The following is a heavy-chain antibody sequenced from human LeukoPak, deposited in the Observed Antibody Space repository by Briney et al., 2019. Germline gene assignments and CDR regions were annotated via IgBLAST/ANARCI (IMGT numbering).Heavy chain of an antibody. Sequence: PSETLSLTCTVPGGSISSYYWSWTRQPPGKGLEWIGYIYYSGSTNYNPSLKSRVTISVDTSKNQFSLKLSSVTAADTAVYYCARVQWGTYAFDIWGQGTMVTVSS. CDR1: GGSISSYY. CDR3: ARVQWGTYAFDI. J-gene: IGHJ3*02. CDR2: IYYSGST. V-gene: IGHV4-59*01. D-gene: IGHD2-8*01.